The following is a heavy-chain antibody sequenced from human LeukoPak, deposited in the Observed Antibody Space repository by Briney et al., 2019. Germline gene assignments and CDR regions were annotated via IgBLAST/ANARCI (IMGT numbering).Heavy chain of an antibody. D-gene: IGHD4-17*01. J-gene: IGHJ4*02. Sequence: SETLSPTCTVSGGSISSSSYYWGWIRQPPGKGLEWIGSIYYSGSTYYNPTLKSRVTISVDTSKNQFSLKLSSVTAADTAVYYCARQLGAYGDYRLFDFDYWGQGTLVTVSS. V-gene: IGHV4-39*01. CDR3: ARQLGAYGDYRLFDFDY. CDR1: GGSISSSSYY. CDR2: IYYSGST.